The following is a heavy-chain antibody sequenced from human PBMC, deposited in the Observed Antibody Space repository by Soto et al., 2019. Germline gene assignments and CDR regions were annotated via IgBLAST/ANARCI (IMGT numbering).Heavy chain of an antibody. V-gene: IGHV4-59*01. CDR2: IYYGGST. D-gene: IGHD3-3*01. CDR1: GGSISSYY. Sequence: SETLSLTCTVSGGSISSYYWSWIRQPPGKGLEWIGYIYYGGSTNYNPSLKSRVTISVDTSKNQFSLKLSSVTAADTAVYYCARDPLITIFGVVIPGYYGMDVWGQGTTVTSP. J-gene: IGHJ6*02. CDR3: ARDPLITIFGVVIPGYYGMDV.